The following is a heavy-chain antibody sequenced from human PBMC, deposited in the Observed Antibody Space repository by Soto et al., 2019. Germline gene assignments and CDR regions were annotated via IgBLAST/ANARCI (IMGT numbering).Heavy chain of an antibody. CDR2: IIPIFNTP. D-gene: IGHD2-21*01. Sequence: SVKVSCKASGGTFSNYALSWVRQAPGQGLEWMGGIIPIFNTPNFIKKFQGRLSITADESTGTAYMELSSLRFEDTAVYYCAGAPSYYTDRRYYGMNVWGQGTTVTVSS. J-gene: IGHJ6*02. V-gene: IGHV1-69*13. CDR1: GGTFSNYA. CDR3: AGAPSYYTDRRYYGMNV.